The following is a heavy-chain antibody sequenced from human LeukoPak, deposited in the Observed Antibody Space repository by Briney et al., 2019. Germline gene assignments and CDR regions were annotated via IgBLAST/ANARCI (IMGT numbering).Heavy chain of an antibody. V-gene: IGHV3-21*03. Sequence: GGSLRLSCEATGFTFGSYSMNWVRQAPGRGLEWVSSISSSSRYIYNADSVKGRFTISRDNAKNSVYLQMNSLRADDTVVYYCARDRGDMTNVWAYWGQGTLVTVSS. D-gene: IGHD2-21*02. CDR3: ARDRGDMTNVWAY. J-gene: IGHJ4*02. CDR2: ISSSSRYI. CDR1: GFTFGSYS.